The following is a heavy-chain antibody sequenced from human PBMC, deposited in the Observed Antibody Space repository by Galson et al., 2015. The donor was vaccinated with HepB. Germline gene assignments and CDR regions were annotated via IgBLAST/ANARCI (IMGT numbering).Heavy chain of an antibody. V-gene: IGHV3-48*03. CDR2: ISSSGSTI. Sequence: SLRLSCAGSGFTFSRYDMNWVRQAPGKGLEWVSYISSSGSTIYYADSVKGRFTISRDNAKNSLYLQMNSLRAEDTAVYYCARVAYYYDSSGYYYGAYAFDILGQVTMVTISS. D-gene: IGHD3-22*01. CDR3: ARVAYYYDSSGYYYGAYAFDI. CDR1: GFTFSRYD. J-gene: IGHJ3*02.